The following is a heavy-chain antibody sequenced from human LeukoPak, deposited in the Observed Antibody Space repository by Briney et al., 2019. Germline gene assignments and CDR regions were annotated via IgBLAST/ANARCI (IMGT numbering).Heavy chain of an antibody. CDR3: ARRYGAGYSSSYYYYYMDG. CDR1: GYRFNNYW. Sequence: GESLKISCKGSGYRFNNYWIGWVRQMSGKGLEWMGIIYPDDSNTKYTPSFEGQVTISVDKSINTAYLQWSSLKASDTAIYYCARRYGAGYSSSYYYYYMDGWGQGTTVTVSS. D-gene: IGHD5-24*01. CDR2: IYPDDSNT. J-gene: IGHJ6*03. V-gene: IGHV5-51*01.